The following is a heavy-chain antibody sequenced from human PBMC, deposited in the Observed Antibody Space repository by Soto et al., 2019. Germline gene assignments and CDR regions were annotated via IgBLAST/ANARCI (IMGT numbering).Heavy chain of an antibody. CDR3: AKDLNLGTPVDY. D-gene: IGHD6-13*01. J-gene: IGHJ4*02. CDR2: ISWNSGSI. Sequence: PGGSLRLSCAASGFTFDDYAMHWVRQAPGKGLEWVSGISWNSGSIGYADSVKGRFTISRDNAKNSLYLQMNSLRAEDTALYYCAKDLNLGTPVDYWGQGTLVTVS. CDR1: GFTFDDYA. V-gene: IGHV3-9*01.